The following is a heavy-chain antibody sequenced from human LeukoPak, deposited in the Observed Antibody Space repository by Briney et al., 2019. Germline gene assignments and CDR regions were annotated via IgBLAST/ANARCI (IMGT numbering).Heavy chain of an antibody. Sequence: GGSLRLSCAASGFIFDDYAMHWVRQAPGKGLEWVSGISWNSDTIGYADSVKGRFTISRDNAKNSLYLQMNSLRAEDTAVYYCASGPRMITFGGVINWFDPWGQGTLVTVSS. V-gene: IGHV3-9*01. D-gene: IGHD3-16*01. CDR1: GFIFDDYA. J-gene: IGHJ5*02. CDR3: ASGPRMITFGGVINWFDP. CDR2: ISWNSDTI.